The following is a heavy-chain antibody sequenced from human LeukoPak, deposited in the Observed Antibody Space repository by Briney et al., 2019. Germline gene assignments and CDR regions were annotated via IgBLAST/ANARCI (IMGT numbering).Heavy chain of an antibody. J-gene: IGHJ4*02. V-gene: IGHV1-2*06. CDR3: ARDYVLAAAGPDY. CDR2: INPNSGGT. Sequence: ASXXVXXKASGYTFTCYYMHWVRQAPGQGDEWMGRINPNSGGTNYAKKFQGRVTMTTDTSISTAYMELSRLRSDDTAVYYCARDYVLAAAGPDYWGQGTLVTVSS. CDR1: GYTFTCYY. D-gene: IGHD6-13*01.